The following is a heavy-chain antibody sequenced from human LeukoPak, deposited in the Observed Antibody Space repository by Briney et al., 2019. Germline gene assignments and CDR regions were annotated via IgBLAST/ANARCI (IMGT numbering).Heavy chain of an antibody. CDR2: IIPIFGTA. CDR3: ATLEAPRGPYITIFEVDLDYYYYGMDV. D-gene: IGHD3-3*01. J-gene: IGHJ6*02. CDR1: GGTFSSYA. Sequence: SVKVSCKASGGTFSSYAISWARQAPGQGLEWMGGIIPIFGTANYAQKFQGRVTITADESTSTAYMELSSLRSEDTAVYYCATLEAPRGPYITIFEVDLDYYYYGMDVWAKGPRSPSP. V-gene: IGHV1-69*13.